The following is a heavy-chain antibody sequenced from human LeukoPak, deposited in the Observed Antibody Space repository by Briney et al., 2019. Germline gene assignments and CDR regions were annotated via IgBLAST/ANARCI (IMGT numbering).Heavy chain of an antibody. CDR3: ARVAGSGSPDLDY. V-gene: IGHV1-24*01. J-gene: IGHJ4*02. D-gene: IGHD3-10*01. CDR2: FDPEDGET. CDR1: GYTLTELS. Sequence: GASVKVSCKVSGYTLTELSMHWVRQAPGKGLEWMGGFDPEDGETIYAQKLQGRVTMTTDTSTSTAYMELRSLRSDDTAVYYCARVAGSGSPDLDYWGQGTLVTVSS.